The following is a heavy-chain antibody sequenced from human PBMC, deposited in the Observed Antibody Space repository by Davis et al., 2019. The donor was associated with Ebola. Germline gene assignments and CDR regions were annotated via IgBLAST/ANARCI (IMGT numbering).Heavy chain of an antibody. CDR2: INPNSGGT. CDR3: ARVAITIFGVVNVYYYGMDV. V-gene: IGHV1-2*06. J-gene: IGHJ6*04. D-gene: IGHD3-3*01. Sequence: AASVKVSCQASGYTFTGYYMHWVRQAPGQGLEWMGRINPNSGGTNYAQKLQGRVTMTTDTSTSTAYMELSRLRSDDTAVYYCARVAITIFGVVNVYYYGMDVWGKRTTVTVSS. CDR1: GYTFTGYY.